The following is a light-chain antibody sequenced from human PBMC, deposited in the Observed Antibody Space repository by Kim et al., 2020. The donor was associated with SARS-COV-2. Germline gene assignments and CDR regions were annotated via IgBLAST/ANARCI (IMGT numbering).Light chain of an antibody. V-gene: IGKV3-20*01. CDR3: QQYGSSPLT. CDR2: GAS. Sequence: SPGDDATLSCRASQSVSSSYLAWYQQKPGQAPRLLIYGASSRATGIPDRFSGSGSGTDFTLTISRLEPEDFAVYYCQQYGSSPLTFGGGTKVDIK. CDR1: QSVSSSY. J-gene: IGKJ4*01.